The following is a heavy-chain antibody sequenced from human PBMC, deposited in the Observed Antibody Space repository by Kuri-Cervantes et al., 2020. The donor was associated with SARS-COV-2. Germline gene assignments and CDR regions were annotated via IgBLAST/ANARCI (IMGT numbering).Heavy chain of an antibody. CDR2: INPNSGGT. Sequence: ASVKVSCKASGYTFAGYYMHWVRQAPGQGLEWMGWINPNSGGTNYAQKFQGWVTMTRDTSISTVYMELSRLRSDDTAVYYCAKTTPGSTSRIFYGMEVWGQGTTVTVSS. D-gene: IGHD2-2*01. J-gene: IGHJ6*02. CDR1: GYTFAGYY. V-gene: IGHV1-2*04. CDR3: AKTTPGSTSRIFYGMEV.